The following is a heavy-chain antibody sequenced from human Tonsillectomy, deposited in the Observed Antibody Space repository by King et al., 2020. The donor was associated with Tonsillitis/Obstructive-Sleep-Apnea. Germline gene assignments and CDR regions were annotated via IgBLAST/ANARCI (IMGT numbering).Heavy chain of an antibody. CDR1: GGTFSSYA. J-gene: IGHJ6*03. CDR2: IIPIFGTA. CDR3: ARGYSPYYHHHMDV. V-gene: IGHV1-69*12. Sequence: QLVQSGAEVKKPGSSVKVSCRASGGTFSSYAFSWVRQAPGQGLEWMGGIIPIFGTANYAQKFQGRVTITADESTSTAYMELSSLRSEDTAVYYCARGYSPYYHHHMDVWGKGTPVTVSS. D-gene: IGHD4-11*01.